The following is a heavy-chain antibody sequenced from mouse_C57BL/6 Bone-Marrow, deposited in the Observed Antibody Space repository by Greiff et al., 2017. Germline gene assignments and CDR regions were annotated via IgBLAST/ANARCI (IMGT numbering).Heavy chain of an antibody. J-gene: IGHJ4*01. V-gene: IGHV1-67*01. D-gene: IGHD2-3*01. CDR2: IRTYNGNT. CDR1: GYTFTDCA. CDR3: ASEAGYYFYAMDY. Sequence: QVQLQQSGPEVVRPGVSVKISCKGSGYTFTDCALHWVKQSHAKRLEWIGVIRTYNGNTHYNQRFKGKATMTVDKSSSTAYMELARVTSEDSAIYYCASEAGYYFYAMDYWGQGTSVTVSS.